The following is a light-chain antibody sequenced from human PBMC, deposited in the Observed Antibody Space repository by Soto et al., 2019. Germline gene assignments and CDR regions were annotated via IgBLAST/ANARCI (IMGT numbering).Light chain of an antibody. CDR3: SSYGGSNSFIL. J-gene: IGLJ2*01. V-gene: IGLV2-8*01. CDR2: DVI. Sequence: QSALTQPPSASGSPGQSVTISCTGTSSDVGSYNFVSWYQHHPGKAPKLILYDVIKRPSGVPDRFSGPKSGNTASLTVSGLQAEDEADYYCSSYGGSNSFILFGGGTKVTVL. CDR1: SSDVGSYNF.